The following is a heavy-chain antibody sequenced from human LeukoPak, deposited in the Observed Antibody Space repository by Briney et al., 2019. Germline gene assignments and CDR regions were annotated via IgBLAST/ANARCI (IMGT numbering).Heavy chain of an antibody. CDR1: GGSFSGYY. J-gene: IGHJ4*02. Sequence: PSETLSLTCAVYGGSFSGYYWSWIRRAPGKGLEWIGEINHSGSTNDNPSLKSRLTISVDTSKNQFSLKLSSVTAADTAVYYCARVVEGSDSSGYYLLYWGQGTLVTVSS. CDR2: INHSGST. D-gene: IGHD3-22*01. CDR3: ARVVEGSDSSGYYLLY. V-gene: IGHV4-34*01.